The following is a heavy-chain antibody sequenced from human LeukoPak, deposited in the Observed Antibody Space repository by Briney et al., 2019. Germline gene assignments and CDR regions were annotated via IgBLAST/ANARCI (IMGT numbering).Heavy chain of an antibody. V-gene: IGHV3-23*01. CDR2: ISGSDGST. D-gene: IGHD6-19*01. CDR3: AKSWARGYSSGWYYFDY. Sequence: GGSLRLSCAASGFTFSSYAMNWVRQAPGKGLEWVSVISGSDGSTYYADSVKGRFTISRDNSKNTLYLQMNSLGAEDTAVYYCAKSWARGYSSGWYYFDYWGQGTLVTVSS. J-gene: IGHJ4*02. CDR1: GFTFSSYA.